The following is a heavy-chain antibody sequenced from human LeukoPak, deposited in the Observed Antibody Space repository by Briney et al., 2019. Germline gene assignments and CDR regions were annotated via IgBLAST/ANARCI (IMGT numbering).Heavy chain of an antibody. CDR2: INTNTGNP. CDR1: GYTFTSYA. J-gene: IGHJ3*02. CDR3: AKDLDSAAFDI. Sequence: ASVKVSCKASGYTFTSYAMNWVRQAPGQGLEWMGWINTNTGNPTYAQGFTGRFVFSLDTSVNTAYLQISSLKAEDTAVYYCAKDLDSAAFDIWGQGTMVTVSS. D-gene: IGHD2-15*01. V-gene: IGHV7-4-1*02.